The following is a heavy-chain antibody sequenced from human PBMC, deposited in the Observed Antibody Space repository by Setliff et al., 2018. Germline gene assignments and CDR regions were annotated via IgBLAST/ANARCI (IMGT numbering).Heavy chain of an antibody. V-gene: IGHV7-4-1*02. CDR3: ARGSGIYASSSRVFHY. Sequence: RASVKVSCKASGYTFTTYTMNWVRQAPGQGLEWMGWINTNTGNPTYAQGFTGRFVFSLDTSVSTAYLQINSLEAEDTAVYYCARGSGIYASSSRVFHYWGQGTLVTVSS. CDR1: GYTFTTYT. D-gene: IGHD6-6*01. J-gene: IGHJ4*02. CDR2: INTNTGNP.